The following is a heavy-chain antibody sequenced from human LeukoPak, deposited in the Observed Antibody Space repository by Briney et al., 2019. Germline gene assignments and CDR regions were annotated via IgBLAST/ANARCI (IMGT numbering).Heavy chain of an antibody. D-gene: IGHD1-26*01. CDR2: INPNSGGT. CDR3: ARAISVGALNYFDY. J-gene: IGHJ4*02. CDR1: GYTFTGYY. V-gene: IGHV1-2*02. Sequence: GASVKVSCKASGYTFTGYYMHWVRQAPGQGLEWMGWINPNSGGTNYAQKFQGRVTMTRDTSISTAYMELSRLRSDDTAVYYCARAISVGALNYFDYWGQGTLVTVSS.